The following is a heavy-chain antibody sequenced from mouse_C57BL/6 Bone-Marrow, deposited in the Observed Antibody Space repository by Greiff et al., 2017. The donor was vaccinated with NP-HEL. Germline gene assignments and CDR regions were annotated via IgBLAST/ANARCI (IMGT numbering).Heavy chain of an antibody. J-gene: IGHJ2*01. CDR2: IDPSDSYT. CDR3: ARWPYYFDY. V-gene: IGHV1-69*01. CDR1: GYTFTSYW. Sequence: QVQLQQPGAELVMPGASVKLSCKASGYTFTSYWMHWVKQRPGQGLEWIGEIDPSDSYTNYNQKFKGKSTLTVDKSSSPAYMQPSSLTSEDSAVYCCARWPYYFDYWGQGTTLPVSS.